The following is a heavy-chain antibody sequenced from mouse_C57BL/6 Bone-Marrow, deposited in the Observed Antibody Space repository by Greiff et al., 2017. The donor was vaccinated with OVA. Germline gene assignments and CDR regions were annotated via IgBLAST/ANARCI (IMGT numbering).Heavy chain of an antibody. CDR1: GYSITSGYY. Sequence: EVQLVESGPGLVKPSQSLSLTCSVTGYSITSGYYWNWIRQFPGNKLEWMGYISYDGSNNYNPSLKNRISITRDTSKNQFFLKLNSVTTEDTATYYCARAYYSNPWFAYWGQGTLVTVSA. D-gene: IGHD2-5*01. CDR3: ARAYYSNPWFAY. V-gene: IGHV3-6*01. CDR2: ISYDGSN. J-gene: IGHJ3*01.